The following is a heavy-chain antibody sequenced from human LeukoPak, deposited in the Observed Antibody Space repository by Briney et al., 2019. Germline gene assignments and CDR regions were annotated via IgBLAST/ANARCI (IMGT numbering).Heavy chain of an antibody. CDR3: ARDYSSSWPAAFDI. D-gene: IGHD6-13*01. J-gene: IGHJ3*02. CDR1: GGSISSYY. Sequence: SETLSLTCTVSGGSISSYYWSWIRQPPGKELEWIGYIYYSGSTNYNPSLKSRVTISVDTSKNQFSLKLSSVTAADTAVYYCARDYSSSWPAAFDIWGQGTMVTVSS. V-gene: IGHV4-59*12. CDR2: IYYSGST.